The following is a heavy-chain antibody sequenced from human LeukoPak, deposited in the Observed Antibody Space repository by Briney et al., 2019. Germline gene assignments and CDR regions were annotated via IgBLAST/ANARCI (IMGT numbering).Heavy chain of an antibody. CDR1: GYSISSGCY. D-gene: IGHD3-22*01. CDR3: ARVPSTNYYDSSGYWGYFDY. Sequence: SETLSLTCTVSGYSISSGCYWGWIRQPPGMGLEWIGSIYHTGSTYYNPSPKSRVTISVDTSKNQFSLKLSSVTAADTAVYYCARVPSTNYYDSSGYWGYFDYWGQGTLVTVSS. CDR2: IYHTGST. V-gene: IGHV4-38-2*02. J-gene: IGHJ4*02.